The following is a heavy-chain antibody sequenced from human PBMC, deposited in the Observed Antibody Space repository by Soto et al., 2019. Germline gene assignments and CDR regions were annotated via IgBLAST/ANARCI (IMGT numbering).Heavy chain of an antibody. V-gene: IGHV3-30*18. Sequence: QVQLVESGGGVVQPGRSLRLSCAASGFTFSSYGMHWVRQAPGKGLEWVAVISYDGSNKYYADSVKGRFTISRDNSKNTLYLQRNSLRAEDTAVYYCAKDYELLPYYYYYYGMDVWGQGTTVTVSS. CDR2: ISYDGSNK. J-gene: IGHJ6*02. CDR3: AKDYELLPYYYYYYGMDV. CDR1: GFTFSSYG. D-gene: IGHD1-7*01.